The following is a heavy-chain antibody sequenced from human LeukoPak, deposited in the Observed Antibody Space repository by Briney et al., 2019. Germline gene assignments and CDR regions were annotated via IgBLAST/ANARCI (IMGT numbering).Heavy chain of an antibody. D-gene: IGHD3-3*01. Sequence: GGSLRLSCAASGFTFSSYGMHWVRQAPGKGLEWVAFIRYDGSNKYYADSVKGRFTISRDNAKNSLYLQMNSLRAEDTAVYYCAREAYDFWSGYDGHYMDVWGKGTTVTVSS. CDR2: IRYDGSNK. CDR3: AREAYDFWSGYDGHYMDV. V-gene: IGHV3-30*02. CDR1: GFTFSSYG. J-gene: IGHJ6*03.